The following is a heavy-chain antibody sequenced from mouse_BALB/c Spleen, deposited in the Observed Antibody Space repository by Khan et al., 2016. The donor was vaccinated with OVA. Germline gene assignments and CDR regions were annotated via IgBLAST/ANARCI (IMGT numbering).Heavy chain of an antibody. CDR1: GYSITSGYG. J-gene: IGHJ2*01. Sequence: EVKLLESGPGLVKPSQSLSLTCTVTGYSITSGYGWNWIRQFPGNKLEWMGYISYSGSTNYNPSFKSRISITRDTSKNQFYLQLNSVTTEDAATYCFARTARINYWGQGTTLTVSA. CDR3: ARTARINY. D-gene: IGHD1-2*01. V-gene: IGHV3-2*02. CDR2: ISYSGST.